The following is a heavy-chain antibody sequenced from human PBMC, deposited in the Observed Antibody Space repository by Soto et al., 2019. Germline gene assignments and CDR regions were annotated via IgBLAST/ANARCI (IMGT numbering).Heavy chain of an antibody. J-gene: IGHJ6*02. CDR3: ARDCGKGYGMDV. CDR1: GFPFSSYT. Sequence: GGSLRLSCSASGFPFSSYTMYWVRQAPGKGLEWVSYISSRSSTIYYADSVKGRFTISRDNVKNSLYLQMNSLRDEDTAVYYCARDCGKGYGMDVWGQGTTVTVSS. CDR2: ISSRSSTI. V-gene: IGHV3-48*02.